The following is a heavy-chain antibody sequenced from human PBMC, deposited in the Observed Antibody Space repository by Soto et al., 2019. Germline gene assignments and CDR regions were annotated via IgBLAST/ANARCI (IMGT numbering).Heavy chain of an antibody. Sequence: ASVKVSCKASGYTFTSYGISWVRQAPGKGLEWMGWISAYNGNTNYAQKLQGRVTMTTDTSTSTAYMELRSLRSDDTAVYYCARGHPYYDILTGYYTGWFDPWGQGTLVTVS. D-gene: IGHD3-9*01. CDR3: ARGHPYYDILTGYYTGWFDP. CDR1: GYTFTSYG. V-gene: IGHV1-18*01. J-gene: IGHJ5*02. CDR2: ISAYNGNT.